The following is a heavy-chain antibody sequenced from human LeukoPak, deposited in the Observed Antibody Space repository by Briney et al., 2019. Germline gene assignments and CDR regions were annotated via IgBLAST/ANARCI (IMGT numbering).Heavy chain of an antibody. CDR1: GFTFKSYD. CDR2: IGTAGDT. V-gene: IGHV3-13*01. Sequence: PGGSLRLSCAASGFTFKSYDMHWVRQATGKGLEWVSAIGTAGDTYYPGSVKGRFTISRENAKNSLYLQMNSLRAGDTAVYYCARGSSGHWYFDLWGRGTLVTVSS. CDR3: ARGSSGHWYFDL. D-gene: IGHD3-22*01. J-gene: IGHJ2*01.